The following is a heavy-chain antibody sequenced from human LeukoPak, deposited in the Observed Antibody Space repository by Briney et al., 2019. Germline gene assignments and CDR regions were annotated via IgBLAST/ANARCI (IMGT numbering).Heavy chain of an antibody. J-gene: IGHJ5*02. Sequence: ASVKVSCKVSGYTLTELSMHWVRQAPGKGLEWMGGFDPEDGETIYAQKFQGRVTMTEDTSTDTAYMELSSLRSEDTAVYYCATAPVGRNWFDPWGQGTLVTVSS. CDR3: ATAPVGRNWFDP. CDR1: GYTLTELS. CDR2: FDPEDGET. V-gene: IGHV1-24*01. D-gene: IGHD1-26*01.